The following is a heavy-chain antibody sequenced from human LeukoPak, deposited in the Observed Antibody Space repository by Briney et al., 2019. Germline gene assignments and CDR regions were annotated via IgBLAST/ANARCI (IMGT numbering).Heavy chain of an antibody. CDR2: ISWNSASI. Sequence: GGSLRLSCAASGFTFDDYAMHWVRQAPGKGLEWVSGISWNSASIAYADFVKGRFTISRDNAKNSLYLQMNSLRAEDTALYYCARSYSSGYYTNPDRTPFDYWGQGTLVTVSS. D-gene: IGHD3-22*01. J-gene: IGHJ4*02. CDR1: GFTFDDYA. V-gene: IGHV3-9*01. CDR3: ARSYSSGYYTNPDRTPFDY.